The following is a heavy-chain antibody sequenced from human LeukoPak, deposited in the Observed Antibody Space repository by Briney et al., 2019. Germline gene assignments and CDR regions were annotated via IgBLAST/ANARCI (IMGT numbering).Heavy chain of an antibody. CDR2: ISAYNGNT. CDR3: AREVVDIVANWFDP. V-gene: IGHV1-18*01. J-gene: IGHJ5*02. Sequence: ASVKVSCKASGYTFTSYGISWVRQAPGQGLEWMGWISAYNGNTNYAQKLQGRVTMTTDTSTSTAYMELRNLRSDDTAVYYCAREVVDIVANWFDPWGQGTLVTVSS. CDR1: GYTFTSYG. D-gene: IGHD5-12*01.